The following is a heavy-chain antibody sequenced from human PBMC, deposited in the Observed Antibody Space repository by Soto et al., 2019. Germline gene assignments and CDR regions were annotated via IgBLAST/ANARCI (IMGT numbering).Heavy chain of an antibody. D-gene: IGHD2-15*01. CDR3: ARVVTVVKSVHYWYFDL. Sequence: QVQLVQSGAEVKKPGSSVKVSCKASGGTFSSYAISWVRQAPGQGLEWMGGIIPIFGPTNYAQKFQGRVTITGDESTSTAYTELSNLRSEDTAMYYCARVVTVVKSVHYWYFDLWGRGTLVTVSS. J-gene: IGHJ2*01. V-gene: IGHV1-69*12. CDR2: IIPIFGPT. CDR1: GGTFSSYA.